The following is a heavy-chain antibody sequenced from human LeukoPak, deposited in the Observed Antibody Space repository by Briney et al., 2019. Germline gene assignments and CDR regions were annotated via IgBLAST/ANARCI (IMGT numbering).Heavy chain of an antibody. CDR1: GFTFSGSA. Sequence: GGSLRLSCAASGFTFSGSALHWVRQASGKGLEWVGRIRSTANGYATAYAASVKGRFTISRDDSKNTLFLQMNSLRPEDTAVYYCARGPDYDILADYFDYWGQGTLVTVSS. CDR3: ARGPDYDILADYFDY. J-gene: IGHJ4*02. D-gene: IGHD3-9*01. V-gene: IGHV3-73*01. CDR2: IRSTANGYAT.